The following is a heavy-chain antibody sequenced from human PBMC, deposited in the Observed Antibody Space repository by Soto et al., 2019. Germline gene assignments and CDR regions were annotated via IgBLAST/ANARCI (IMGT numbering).Heavy chain of an antibody. CDR2: ISGTGGTT. CDR3: AKSGAPSDIVVVVAATGFDY. D-gene: IGHD2-15*01. Sequence: GSLRLSCAASGFTFSSYAMSWVRQAPGKGLEWVSAISGTGGTTYYADSVKGRFTISRDNSKNSLYLQMNSLRAEDTAVYYCAKSGAPSDIVVVVAATGFDYWGQGTLVTVSS. J-gene: IGHJ4*02. CDR1: GFTFSSYA. V-gene: IGHV3-23*01.